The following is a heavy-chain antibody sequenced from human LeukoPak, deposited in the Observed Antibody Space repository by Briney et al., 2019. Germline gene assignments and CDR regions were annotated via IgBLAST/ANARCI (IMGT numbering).Heavy chain of an antibody. Sequence: GGSLRLSCEASGLSFGDYTMHWVRQAPGKGLEWVSLISRNGAATKYADSVRGRFTISRDNSKNSLYLQMNSLRAEDTALYYCAKDSSSSWYDYWGQGTLVTVSS. CDR3: AKDSSSSWYDY. CDR2: ISRNGAAT. D-gene: IGHD6-13*01. CDR1: GLSFGDYT. J-gene: IGHJ4*02. V-gene: IGHV3-43*01.